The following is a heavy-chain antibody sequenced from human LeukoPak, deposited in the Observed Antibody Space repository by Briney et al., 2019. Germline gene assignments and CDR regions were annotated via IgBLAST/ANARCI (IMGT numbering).Heavy chain of an antibody. V-gene: IGHV3-7*01. D-gene: IGHD6-19*01. CDR1: GFTFSSYW. J-gene: IGHJ4*02. CDR2: VKQDGSER. Sequence: PRGSLRLSCAASGFTFSSYWMSWVRQAPGKGLVWVANVKQDGSERYYVGSVRGRFTISRDNAKNSLYLQMNSLRAEDTAVYYCARDPGSSGWYYFDYWGQGTLVTVPS. CDR3: ARDPGSSGWYYFDY.